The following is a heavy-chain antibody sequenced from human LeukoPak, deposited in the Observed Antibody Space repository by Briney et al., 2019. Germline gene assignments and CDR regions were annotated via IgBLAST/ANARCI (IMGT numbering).Heavy chain of an antibody. CDR3: ARDHVGGDAFDI. V-gene: IGHV1-2*02. J-gene: IGHJ3*02. Sequence: ASVKVSCKASGYTFNVYYIHWVRQAPGRGLEWMGWINPNTGDTNYAQKFQGRVTMTRDTSITTAYMELSGLRSDDTAVYYCARDHVGGDAFDIWGQGTMVTVSS. CDR1: GYTFNVYY. CDR2: INPNTGDT. D-gene: IGHD1-26*01.